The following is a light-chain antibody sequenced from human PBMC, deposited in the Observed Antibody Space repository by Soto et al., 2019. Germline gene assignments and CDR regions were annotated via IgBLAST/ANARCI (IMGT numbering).Light chain of an antibody. CDR1: QTISSKY. V-gene: IGKV3-20*01. CDR2: GTS. CDR3: QQYGSWT. Sequence: EIVLTQSPGTLSVSPGERATLSCRASQTISSKYLAWYQQKPGQAPSLLIYGTSSRATGIPDRFSGSGSGTDFTLTISRLEPEDSATYYCQQYGSWTFGQGTKVEIK. J-gene: IGKJ1*01.